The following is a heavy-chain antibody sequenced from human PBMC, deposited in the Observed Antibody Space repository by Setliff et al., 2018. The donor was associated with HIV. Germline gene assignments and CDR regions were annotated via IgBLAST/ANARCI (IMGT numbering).Heavy chain of an antibody. CDR2: IYSTGGA. J-gene: IGHJ4*02. Sequence: KTSETLSLTCTVSGVSISSHGYYWTWIRQPAGKGLEWIGHIYSTGGANYNPSLKSRVSISVDTSKNLLSLKLRSATAADTAVYFCARGTAPRRGTNYGGNYPLDYWGQGTLVTVSS. D-gene: IGHD4-17*01. CDR3: ARGTAPRRGTNYGGNYPLDY. CDR1: GVSISSHGYY. V-gene: IGHV4-61*09.